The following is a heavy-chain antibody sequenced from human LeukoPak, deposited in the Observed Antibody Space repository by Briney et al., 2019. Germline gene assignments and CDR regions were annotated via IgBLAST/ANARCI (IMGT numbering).Heavy chain of an antibody. V-gene: IGHV3-53*01. CDR1: GLDVSSDY. J-gene: IGHJ4*02. CDR2: FYKFDT. CDR3: AKDNVRDYDRMYYFDY. D-gene: IGHD4-17*01. Sequence: GGSLRLSCAASGLDVSSDYLSWVRQAPGKGLEWVSFFYKFDTYYADSVRGRFTISRDNSKNTLYLQMDSLRAEDTAVYFCAKDNVRDYDRMYYFDYWGQGTLVTVSS.